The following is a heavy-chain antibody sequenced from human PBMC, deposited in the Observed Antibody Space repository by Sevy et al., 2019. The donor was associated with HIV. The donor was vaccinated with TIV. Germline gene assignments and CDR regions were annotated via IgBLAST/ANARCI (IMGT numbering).Heavy chain of an antibody. J-gene: IGHJ4*02. CDR1: GFIFSSYS. Sequence: GGYLRLSCAASGFIFSSYSMNWVRQAPGKGLEWISYISTGSTTIYFADSVKGRFTVSRDNARSSLFLQMNSLRDEDTAVYYSTIDPRDGGDYWGQGTQVTVSS. CDR3: TIDPRDGGDY. CDR2: ISTGSTTI. D-gene: IGHD3-16*01. V-gene: IGHV3-48*02.